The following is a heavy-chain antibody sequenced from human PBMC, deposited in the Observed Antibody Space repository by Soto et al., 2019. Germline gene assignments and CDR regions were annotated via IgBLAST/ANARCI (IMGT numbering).Heavy chain of an antibody. V-gene: IGHV4-31*03. D-gene: IGHD3-22*01. CDR2: IYYSAST. Sequence: SETLSLTCTVSGGSISSGGYYWSWIRQHPGKGLEWIGYIYYSASTYYNPSLKSRVTISVDTSKNQFSLKLSSVTAADTAVYYCARVSDCNYDSSGQCSPYFDYWGQGTLVTVSS. CDR1: GGSISSGGYY. CDR3: ARVSDCNYDSSGQCSPYFDY. J-gene: IGHJ4*02.